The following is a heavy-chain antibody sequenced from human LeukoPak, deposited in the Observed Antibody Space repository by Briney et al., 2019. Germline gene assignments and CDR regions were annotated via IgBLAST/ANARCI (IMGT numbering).Heavy chain of an antibody. V-gene: IGHV3-33*06. CDR1: GFTFSTYN. CDR2: IWYDGSNT. J-gene: IGHJ4*02. CDR3: VKGHLVWELGDYFDY. D-gene: IGHD1-26*01. Sequence: ERSLRLSCAASGFTFSTYNMHWVRQAPGTGLEWVAVIWYDGSNTYYADSVKGRFTISRDNSKNTLYLQMSSLRAEDTAVYYCVKGHLVWELGDYFDYWGQGTLVTVSS.